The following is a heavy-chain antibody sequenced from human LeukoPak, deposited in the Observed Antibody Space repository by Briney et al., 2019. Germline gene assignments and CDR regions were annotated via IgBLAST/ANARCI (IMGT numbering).Heavy chain of an antibody. D-gene: IGHD1-26*01. J-gene: IGHJ5*02. CDR1: GGSISSYY. CDR3: AKKSLLGKFDP. Sequence: SETLSLTCTVSGGSISSYYWSWIRQPAGKGLEWIGRIYTSGSTNYNPSLKSRVTMSVDTSRNQFSLKLSSVTAADTAVYYCAKKSLLGKFDPWGQGTLVTVSS. CDR2: IYTSGST. V-gene: IGHV4-4*07.